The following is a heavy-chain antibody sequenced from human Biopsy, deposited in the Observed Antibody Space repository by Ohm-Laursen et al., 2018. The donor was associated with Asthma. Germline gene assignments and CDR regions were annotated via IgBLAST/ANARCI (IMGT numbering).Heavy chain of an antibody. J-gene: IGHJ4*02. CDR1: GGSISSGAYY. Sequence: TLSLTCTVSGGSISSGAYYWSWVCQPPGKGLEWIGYIYYIGSTHYNPSLKSRVAISLDTSKNQFSLKLSSVTAADTAVYFCARRGGVRRYFDYWGQGTLVTVSS. V-gene: IGHV4-30-4*01. D-gene: IGHD3-16*01. CDR2: IYYIGST. CDR3: ARRGGVRRYFDY.